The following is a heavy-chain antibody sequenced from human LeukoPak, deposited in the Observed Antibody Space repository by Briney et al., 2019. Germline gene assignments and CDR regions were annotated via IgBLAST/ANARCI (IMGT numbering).Heavy chain of an antibody. D-gene: IGHD4-17*01. CDR2: IDWDDDK. CDR1: GFSLSTSGMC. CDR3: ARILTTVTHDAFDI. V-gene: IGHV2-70*11. Sequence: SGPALVKSTQTLTLTCTFSGFSLSTSGMCVSWIRQPPGKALEWLARIDWDDDKYYSTSLKTRLTISKDTSKNQVVLSMTNMDPVDTATYYCARILTTVTHDAFDIWGQGTMVTVSS. J-gene: IGHJ3*02.